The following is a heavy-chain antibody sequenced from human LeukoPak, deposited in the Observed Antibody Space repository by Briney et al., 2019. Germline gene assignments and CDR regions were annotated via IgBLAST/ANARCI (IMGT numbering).Heavy chain of an antibody. Sequence: GGSLRLSCAASGFTFSSYAMSWVRQAPGQGLEWVSAISGSGGSTYYADSVKGRFTISRDNSKNTLYLQMNSLRAEDTAVYYCARNVGNVDTALDYWGQGTLVTVSS. J-gene: IGHJ4*02. CDR2: ISGSGGST. V-gene: IGHV3-23*01. CDR3: ARNVGNVDTALDY. CDR1: GFTFSSYA. D-gene: IGHD5-18*01.